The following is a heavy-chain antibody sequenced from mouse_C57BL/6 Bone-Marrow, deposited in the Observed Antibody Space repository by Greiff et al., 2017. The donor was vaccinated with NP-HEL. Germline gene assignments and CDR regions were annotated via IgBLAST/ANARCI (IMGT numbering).Heavy chain of an antibody. V-gene: IGHV1-50*01. CDR2: IDPSDSST. Sequence: QVQLQQPGAELVKPGASVKLSCKASPDTFPSYWMQWVKQRPGQALEWTREIDPSDSSTNYNQKFKGKATLTVDPSSSTAYMQLSSLTSEDSAVYYCARWTAQAPAAYWGQGTLVTVSA. D-gene: IGHD3-2*02. CDR3: ARWTAQAPAAY. J-gene: IGHJ3*01. CDR1: PDTFPSYW.